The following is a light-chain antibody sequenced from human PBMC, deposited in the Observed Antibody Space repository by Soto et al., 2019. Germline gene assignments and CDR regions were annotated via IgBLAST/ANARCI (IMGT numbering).Light chain of an antibody. J-gene: IGKJ1*01. CDR1: QTISSW. CDR3: QHYNSYSEA. Sequence: DIEITQSPSTLSGSVGDRATITCRASQTISSWLAWYQQKPGKPPKLLIYKASTLKSGVPSRFSGSGSGTEFTLTISSLQPDDFTTYYCQHYNSYSEAFGQGTKV. V-gene: IGKV1-5*03. CDR2: KAS.